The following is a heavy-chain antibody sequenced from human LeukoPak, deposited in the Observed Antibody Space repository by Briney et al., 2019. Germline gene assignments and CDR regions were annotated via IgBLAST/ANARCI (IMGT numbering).Heavy chain of an antibody. CDR2: IIPIFGTA. J-gene: IGHJ3*02. V-gene: IGHV1-69*05. CDR3: ARDRGSGSPKGAFDI. D-gene: IGHD6-19*01. Sequence: SVKVSCKASGGTFSSYAISWVRQAPGQGLEWMGGIIPIFGTANYAQKFQGRVTMTRDTSISTAYMELSRLRSDDTAVYYCARDRGSGSPKGAFDIWGQGTMVTVSS. CDR1: GGTFSSYA.